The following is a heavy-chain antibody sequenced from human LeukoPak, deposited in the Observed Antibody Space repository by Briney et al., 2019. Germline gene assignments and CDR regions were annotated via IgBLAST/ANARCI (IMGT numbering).Heavy chain of an antibody. Sequence: ASAKVSCKASGYTFSNSGISWVRQAPGQGLAWMGWISAYNGDTNYAQKFQGRVTMTTDTSTSTAYMELRSLRSDDTAVYYCARDSGTYSYFDYWGQGTLVTVSS. CDR2: ISAYNGDT. CDR1: GYTFSNSG. V-gene: IGHV1-18*01. CDR3: ARDSGTYSYFDY. J-gene: IGHJ4*02. D-gene: IGHD1-26*01.